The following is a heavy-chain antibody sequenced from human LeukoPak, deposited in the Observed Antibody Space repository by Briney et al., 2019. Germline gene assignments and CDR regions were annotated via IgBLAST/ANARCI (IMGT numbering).Heavy chain of an antibody. V-gene: IGHV4-30-4*02. CDR1: GGSISSGDYY. CDR2: IYYSGST. CDR3: ARDRPPQPSGSYYYYYGMDV. Sequence: SETLSLTCTVSGGSISSGDYYWSWIRQPPGKGLEWIGYIYYSGSTYYNPSLKSRVTISVDTSKNQFSLKLSSVTAADTAVYYCARDRPPQPSGSYYYYYGMDVWGQGTTVTVSS. J-gene: IGHJ6*02. D-gene: IGHD1-26*01.